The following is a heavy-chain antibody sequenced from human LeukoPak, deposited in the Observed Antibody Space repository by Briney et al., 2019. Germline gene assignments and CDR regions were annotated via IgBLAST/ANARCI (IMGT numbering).Heavy chain of an antibody. CDR2: INPNSGGT. J-gene: IGHJ6*03. V-gene: IGHV1-2*02. Sequence: ASVKVSCKASGYTFTGYYMHWVRQAPGQGLEWMGWINPNSGGTNYAQKFQGRVTTTRDTSISTAYMELSRLRPDDTAVYYCARAEGATGTTSGNSRDYYYYMDVWGKGTTVTVSS. CDR1: GYTFTGYY. CDR3: ARAEGATGTTSGNSRDYYYYMDV. D-gene: IGHD1-1*01.